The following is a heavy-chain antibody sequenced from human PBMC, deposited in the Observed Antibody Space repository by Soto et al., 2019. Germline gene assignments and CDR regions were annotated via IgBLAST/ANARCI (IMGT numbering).Heavy chain of an antibody. V-gene: IGHV3-74*01. D-gene: IGHD6-19*01. CDR1: GFTFSSYW. Sequence: EVQLVESGGGLVQPGGSLRLSCAASGFTFSSYWMHWVRQAPGKGLVWVSSINSDGSSTSYADSVKGRFTITRDNAKNTLYMQMNSLRAEDTAVYYCARMWAVARLYYYYGMDVWGQGTTVTVSS. J-gene: IGHJ6*02. CDR3: ARMWAVARLYYYYGMDV. CDR2: INSDGSST.